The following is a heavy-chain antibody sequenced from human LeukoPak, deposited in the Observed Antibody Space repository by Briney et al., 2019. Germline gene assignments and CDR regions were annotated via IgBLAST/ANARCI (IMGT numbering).Heavy chain of an antibody. J-gene: IGHJ4*02. CDR1: GFSFSDSF. CDR2: IGSAGTTI. D-gene: IGHD5-24*01. V-gene: IGHV3-11*01. CDR3: VRDSGYSDGLTY. Sequence: GGSLRLSCEASGFSFSDSFMTWIRQAPEEGLQFVASIGSAGTTIYYGDSAKGRFTISRDNAKNSLYLQFNSLRAEDTAIYYCVRDSGYSDGLTYWGQGTLVTVSS.